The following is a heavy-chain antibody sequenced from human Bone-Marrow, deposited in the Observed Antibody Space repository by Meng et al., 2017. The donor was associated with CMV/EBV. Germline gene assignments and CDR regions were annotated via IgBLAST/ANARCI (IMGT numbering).Heavy chain of an antibody. Sequence: ASVKVSCKASGYTFTSYYMHWVRQAPGQGLEWMGIINPSGGSTSYAQKFQGRVTMTRDTSISTAYMELSRLRSDDTAVYYCARYCSSTSCYDYWGQGTLVTVS. J-gene: IGHJ4*02. V-gene: IGHV1-46*01. D-gene: IGHD2-2*01. CDR2: INPSGGST. CDR1: GYTFTSYY. CDR3: ARYCSSTSCYDY.